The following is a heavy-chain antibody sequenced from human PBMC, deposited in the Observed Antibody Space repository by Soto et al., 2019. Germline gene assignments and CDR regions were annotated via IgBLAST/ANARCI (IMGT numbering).Heavy chain of an antibody. Sequence: PSETLCLTCAVSGGSISSGGYSWSWFRQPPGKGLERIGYMYHSGSPYYNPSLKSRVTISIDRSKNQFSLTLSSVTAADTAVYYRARVPDYWGQGILVTVSS. D-gene: IGHD2-2*01. V-gene: IGHV4-30-2*01. J-gene: IGHJ4*02. CDR3: ARVPDY. CDR1: GGSISSGGYS. CDR2: MYHSGSP.